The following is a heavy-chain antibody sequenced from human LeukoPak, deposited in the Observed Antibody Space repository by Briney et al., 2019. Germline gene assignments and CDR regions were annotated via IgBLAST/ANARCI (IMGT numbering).Heavy chain of an antibody. CDR2: ISNSETT. D-gene: IGHD2-2*01. Sequence: PGGSLRLSCAASGFTFSNYAMNWVRQAPGKGLEWVSAISNSETTYYADSVRGRFTISRDISKNTLCLQMNRLGAEDTAVYHCVKRVGYYFDYWGQGTLATVSS. J-gene: IGHJ4*02. CDR3: VKRVGYYFDY. V-gene: IGHV3-23*01. CDR1: GFTFSNYA.